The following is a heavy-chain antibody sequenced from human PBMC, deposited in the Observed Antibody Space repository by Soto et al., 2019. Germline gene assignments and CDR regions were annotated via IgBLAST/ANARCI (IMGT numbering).Heavy chain of an antibody. CDR2: IIPIFGTA. V-gene: IGHV1-69*01. J-gene: IGHJ4*02. CDR3: ARDGGRHSGGIDY. D-gene: IGHD1-26*01. Sequence: QVQLVQSGAEVKKPGSSVKVSCKASGGTFSSYSINWVRQALGQGLEWMGEIIPIFGTANYAQKFQVRVTITADESTSTAYMELSSLRSEDTAVYYCARDGGRHSGGIDYWGQGTLVTVSS. CDR1: GGTFSSYS.